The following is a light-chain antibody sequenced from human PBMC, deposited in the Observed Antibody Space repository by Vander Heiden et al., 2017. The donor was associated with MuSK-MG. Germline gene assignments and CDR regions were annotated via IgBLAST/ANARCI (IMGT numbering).Light chain of an antibody. J-gene: IGKJ2*01. CDR1: QSVSSY. CDR2: DTS. CDR3: QQRSNWPHT. Sequence: EIVLTQSPATLSLSPGERATLSCRASQSVSSYLAWYQQKPAQAPRLLIYDTSNRATGIPARFSGSGSGTDFTLTISSLEPEDFAVYYCQQRSNWPHTFGQGTKLEIK. V-gene: IGKV3-11*01.